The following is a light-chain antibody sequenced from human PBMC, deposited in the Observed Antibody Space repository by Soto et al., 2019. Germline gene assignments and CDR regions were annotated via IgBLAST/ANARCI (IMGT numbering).Light chain of an antibody. Sequence: SVLTQPASVSGSPGQSIAISCTGTSSDVGGYNSVSWYQQHPGKAPKLMIYDVTNRPSGVSNRFSGSKSGNTASLTISGLQAEDEADYYCCSYAGSSTFEVFGTGTKVTVL. CDR1: SSDVGGYNS. CDR2: DVT. CDR3: CSYAGSSTFEV. J-gene: IGLJ1*01. V-gene: IGLV2-23*02.